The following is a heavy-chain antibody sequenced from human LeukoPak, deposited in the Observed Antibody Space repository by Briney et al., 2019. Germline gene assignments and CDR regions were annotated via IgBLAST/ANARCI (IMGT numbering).Heavy chain of an antibody. Sequence: GGPQRLPCAASGFMFDDYGMIWVRHAPGKGLECVSGINWNGGRTGYADSVKGRFTISRDNAKNSLYLQMNSLRAEDTALYYCARDYDYGDYPGYWGQGTLVTVSS. CDR1: GFMFDDYG. CDR2: INWNGGRT. V-gene: IGHV3-20*04. D-gene: IGHD4-17*01. J-gene: IGHJ4*02. CDR3: ARDYDYGDYPGY.